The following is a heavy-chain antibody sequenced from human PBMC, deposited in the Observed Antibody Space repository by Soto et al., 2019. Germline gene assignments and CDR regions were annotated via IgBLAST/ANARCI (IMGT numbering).Heavy chain of an antibody. CDR3: ARVYAYYFDY. Sequence: SETLSLTCIVSGGSISPSSTYAWGWIRQTPGKGLQWIGNIYYSGNTNYNPSLKSRVTISVDTSKNQFSLKLSSVTAADTAVYYCARVYAYYFDYWGQGTLVTVSS. CDR2: IYYSGNT. V-gene: IGHV4-39*07. D-gene: IGHD2-8*01. CDR1: GGSISPSSTYA. J-gene: IGHJ4*02.